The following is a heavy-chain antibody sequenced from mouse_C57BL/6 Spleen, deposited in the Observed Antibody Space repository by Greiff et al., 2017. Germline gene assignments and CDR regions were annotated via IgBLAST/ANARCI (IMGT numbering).Heavy chain of an antibody. J-gene: IGHJ4*01. D-gene: IGHD2-5*01. CDR3: ASYSNVYAMDY. CDR2: INPNNGGT. Sequence: EVQLQQSGPELVKPGASVKISCKASGYTFTDYYMNWVKQSHGKSLEWIGDINPNNGGTSYNQKFKGKATLTVDKSSSTAYMELRSLTSEDSAVYYCASYSNVYAMDYWGQGTSVTVSS. V-gene: IGHV1-26*01. CDR1: GYTFTDYY.